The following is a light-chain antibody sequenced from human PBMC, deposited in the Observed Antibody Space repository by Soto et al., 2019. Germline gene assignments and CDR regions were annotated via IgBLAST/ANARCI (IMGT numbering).Light chain of an antibody. V-gene: IGKV1-5*01. J-gene: IGKJ1*01. Sequence: DIQMTQSPSTLSASVGDRVTITCRASQTISTWLAWYQQKPGKAPKLLIYDASSLKSAVPSRFSGSGSGTEFTLTISSLQPDDFATYYCQHYNSYSEAFGQGTKVDIK. CDR1: QTISTW. CDR3: QHYNSYSEA. CDR2: DAS.